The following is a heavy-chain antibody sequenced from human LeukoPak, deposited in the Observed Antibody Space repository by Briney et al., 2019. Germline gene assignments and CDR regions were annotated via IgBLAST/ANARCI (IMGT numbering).Heavy chain of an antibody. D-gene: IGHD3-16*02. Sequence: PGGSLRLSCAASGFTVSSNYMSWVRQAPGEGLVWVSVIYSDGNTFYADSVRGRFTISRDNSMNTLYLQMNSLRAEDTAVYYCAKASELLRLGELSLYDDYWGQGTLVTVSS. CDR3: AKASELLRLGELSLYDDY. V-gene: IGHV3-53*01. CDR2: IYSDGNT. CDR1: GFTVSSNY. J-gene: IGHJ4*02.